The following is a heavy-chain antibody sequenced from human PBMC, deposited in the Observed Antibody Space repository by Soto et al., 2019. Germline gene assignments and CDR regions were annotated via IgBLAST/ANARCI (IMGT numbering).Heavy chain of an antibody. D-gene: IGHD5-18*01. Sequence: EVQLLESGGGLVQPGGSLSLSCAASGFTFSSYAMSWVRQDPGKGLEWVSAISGSGGSTYYADSVKGRFTSSRDNSKNTLYLQRNSLRAEDTAVYYCAKDWDTAMVPGNYYYYGMDVWGQGTTVTVSS. CDR1: GFTFSSYA. J-gene: IGHJ6*02. CDR3: AKDWDTAMVPGNYYYYGMDV. CDR2: ISGSGGST. V-gene: IGHV3-23*01.